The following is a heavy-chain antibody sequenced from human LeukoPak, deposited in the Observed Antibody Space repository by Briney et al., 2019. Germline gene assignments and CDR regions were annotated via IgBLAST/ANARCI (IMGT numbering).Heavy chain of an antibody. CDR3: ARLWNWFDP. Sequence: KPSETLSLTCAVSGYSISSGYYWGWIRQPPGKGLEWIGSIYHSGSTYYNPSLKSRVTISVDTSKNQFSLKLSSVTAADTAVYYCARLWNWFDPWGQGTLVTVSS. CDR2: IYHSGST. V-gene: IGHV4-38-2*01. J-gene: IGHJ5*02. CDR1: GYSISSGYY.